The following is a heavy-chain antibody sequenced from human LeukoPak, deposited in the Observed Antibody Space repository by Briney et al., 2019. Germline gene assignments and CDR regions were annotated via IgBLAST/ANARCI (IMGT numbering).Heavy chain of an antibody. CDR1: GGSISSGGYY. Sequence: SETLSLTCTVSGGSISSGGYYWSWIRQHPGKGLEWIGYIYYSGSTYYNPSLKSRVTISVGTPKNQFSLKLSSVTAADTAVYYCARGNYDSSGYYYAHAFDIWGQGTMVTVSS. J-gene: IGHJ3*02. CDR3: ARGNYDSSGYYYAHAFDI. D-gene: IGHD3-22*01. CDR2: IYYSGST. V-gene: IGHV4-31*03.